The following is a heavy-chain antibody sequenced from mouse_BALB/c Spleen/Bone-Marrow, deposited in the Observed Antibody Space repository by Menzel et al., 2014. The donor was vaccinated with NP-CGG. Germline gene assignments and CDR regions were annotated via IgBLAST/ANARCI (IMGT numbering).Heavy chain of an antibody. D-gene: IGHD3-1*01. Sequence: QVQLQQPGPGLVAPSQSLSITCTVSGFSLTSYGVHWVRQPPGKGLQWLGVIWAGGGTNYNSALMSRLSISKDNSKSQVFLKMNSLQTDDTAMYYCVRDREFSYAMDYWGQGTSVTVSS. CDR3: VRDREFSYAMDY. CDR1: GFSLTSYG. J-gene: IGHJ4*01. V-gene: IGHV2-9*02. CDR2: IWAGGGT.